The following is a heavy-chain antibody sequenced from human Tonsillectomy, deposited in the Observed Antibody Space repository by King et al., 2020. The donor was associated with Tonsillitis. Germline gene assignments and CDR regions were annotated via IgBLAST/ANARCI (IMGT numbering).Heavy chain of an antibody. D-gene: IGHD3-22*01. V-gene: IGHV1-2*02. CDR2: INPNSGGT. Sequence: VQLVESGAEVKKPGASVKVSCKASGYTFTGYYMHWVRQAPGQGLEWMGWINPNSGGTNYAQKFQGRVTMTRDTSISTAYMELGRLRSDDTAVYYCARIYYDSSPDAFDIWGQGTMVTVSS. CDR1: GYTFTGYY. CDR3: ARIYYDSSPDAFDI. J-gene: IGHJ3*02.